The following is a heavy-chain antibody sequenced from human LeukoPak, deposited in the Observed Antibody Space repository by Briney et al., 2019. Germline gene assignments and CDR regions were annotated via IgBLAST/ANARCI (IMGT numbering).Heavy chain of an antibody. CDR1: GFTFSSYD. Sequence: GGSLRLSCAASGFTFSSYDMHWVRQTTGKGLEWVSSIGTAGDTYYSGSVDGRFTISRDRDNNSLSLQMNSLSVGDTAVYFCARGDYGGVSLSFDYWGQGALVTVSS. D-gene: IGHD4-23*01. CDR3: ARGDYGGVSLSFDY. V-gene: IGHV3-13*01. CDR2: IGTAGDT. J-gene: IGHJ4*02.